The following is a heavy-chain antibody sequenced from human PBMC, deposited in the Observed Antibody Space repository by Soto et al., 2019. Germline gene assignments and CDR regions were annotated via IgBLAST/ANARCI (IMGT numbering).Heavy chain of an antibody. CDR2: IHPSNGGT. J-gene: IGHJ4*02. CDR3: XXXXXXXVY. Sequence: QVHLVQSGAEVKKPGASVKVSCKASGYSFTGNSIHWVRQAPGQGLEWMGWIHPSNGGTNYAQKFQGWVTMTRDTSTSTAYMXLXXXXSXXXXXXXXXXXXXXXVYXGQGTXVTVSS. V-gene: IGHV1-2*04. CDR1: GYSFTGNS.